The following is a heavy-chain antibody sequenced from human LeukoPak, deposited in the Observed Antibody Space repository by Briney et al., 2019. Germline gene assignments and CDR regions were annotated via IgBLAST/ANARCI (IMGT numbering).Heavy chain of an antibody. CDR1: GGSITNYY. Sequence: PSETLSLTCTVSGGSITNYYWSWIRQPPGKGLEWIGYISYSGRTNYKPSLKSRVTISLDTSKKQFSLKLNSVTAADTAVYYCARGRAIVALPDALDLWGQGIMVTVSS. J-gene: IGHJ3*01. CDR3: ARGRAIVALPDALDL. CDR2: ISYSGRT. V-gene: IGHV4-59*01. D-gene: IGHD3-22*01.